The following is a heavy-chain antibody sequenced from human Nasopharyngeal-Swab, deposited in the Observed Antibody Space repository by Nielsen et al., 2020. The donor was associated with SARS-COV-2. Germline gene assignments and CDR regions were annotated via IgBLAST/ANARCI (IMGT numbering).Heavy chain of an antibody. V-gene: IGHV3-48*02. Sequence: GGSLRLSCAASGFAFTDYSMDWVRQAPGKGLEWVSYISGSGSTLYYADSVKGRITVSRDNAKSSVYLQMSSLRDEDTAVYYCTRGDGALTYFDYWGQGTLVSVSS. CDR2: ISGSGSTL. CDR1: GFAFTDYS. D-gene: IGHD4-17*01. CDR3: TRGDGALTYFDY. J-gene: IGHJ4*02.